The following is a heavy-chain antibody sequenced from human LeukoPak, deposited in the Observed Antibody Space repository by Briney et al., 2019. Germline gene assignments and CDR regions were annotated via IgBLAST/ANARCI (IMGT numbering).Heavy chain of an antibody. V-gene: IGHV3-30*18. Sequence: GGSLRLSCAASGFTFSSYGMHWVRQAPGKGLEWVAVISYDGSNKYYADSVKGRFTISRDNSKNTLYLQMNSLRAEDTAVYYCAKRVWFGGQHNWFDPWGQGTLVTVSS. CDR2: ISYDGSNK. J-gene: IGHJ5*02. D-gene: IGHD3-10*01. CDR3: AKRVWFGGQHNWFDP. CDR1: GFTFSSYG.